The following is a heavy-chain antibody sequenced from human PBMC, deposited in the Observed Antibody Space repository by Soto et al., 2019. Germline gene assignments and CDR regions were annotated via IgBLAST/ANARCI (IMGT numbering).Heavy chain of an antibody. CDR3: ARGGYDYIWGSYRSSYFDY. CDR1: GGSFSGYY. J-gene: IGHJ4*02. Sequence: QVQLQQWGAGLLKPSETLSLTCAVYGGSFSGYYWSWIRQPPGKGLEWIGEINHSGSTNYNPSLKSRVTISVDTSKNQFSMKLSSVTAADTVVYYGARGGYDYIWGSYRSSYFDYWGQGTLVTVSS. V-gene: IGHV4-34*01. CDR2: INHSGST. D-gene: IGHD3-16*02.